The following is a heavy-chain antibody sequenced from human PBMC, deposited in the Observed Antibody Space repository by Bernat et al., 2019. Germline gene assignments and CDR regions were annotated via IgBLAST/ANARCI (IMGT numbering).Heavy chain of an antibody. V-gene: IGHV4-34*01. CDR2: INHSGST. CDR1: GGSFSGYY. J-gene: IGHJ4*02. Sequence: QVQLQQWGAGLLKPSETLSLTCAVYGGSFSGYYWSWIRQPPGKGLEWIGEINHSGSTNYNPSLKSRVTISVDTSKNQFSLKLSSVTAADTAVYYCARALVGYCTGGVCYPHSHYFDYWGQGTLVTVSS. D-gene: IGHD2-8*02. CDR3: ARALVGYCTGGVCYPHSHYFDY.